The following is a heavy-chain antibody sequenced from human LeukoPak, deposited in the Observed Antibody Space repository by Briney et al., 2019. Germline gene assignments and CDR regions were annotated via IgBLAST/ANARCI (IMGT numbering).Heavy chain of an antibody. Sequence: SETLSLTCTVSGGSISNSYYYWGWIRQPPGKGLEWIGSIYYSGSTYSNPSLKSRVTISLDTSKNQFSLKLSSVTAADTAVYYCARDFSGIQQWFDLWSRGTLVTVSS. D-gene: IGHD5-18*01. J-gene: IGHJ2*01. CDR1: GGSISNSYYY. CDR3: ARDFSGIQQWFDL. V-gene: IGHV4-39*07. CDR2: IYYSGST.